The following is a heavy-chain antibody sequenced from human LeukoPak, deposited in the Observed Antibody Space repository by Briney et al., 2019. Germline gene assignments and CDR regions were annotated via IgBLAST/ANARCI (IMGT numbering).Heavy chain of an antibody. D-gene: IGHD3-22*01. Sequence: PSETLSLTCAVYGGSFSGYYWSWIRQPPGKGLEWIGEINHSGSTNYNPSLKSRVTIPVDTSKNQFSLKLSSVTAADTAVYYCARGGYYYDSSGYYNYFDYWGQGTLVTVSS. CDR2: INHSGST. CDR3: ARGGYYYDSSGYYNYFDY. J-gene: IGHJ4*02. V-gene: IGHV4-34*01. CDR1: GGSFSGYY.